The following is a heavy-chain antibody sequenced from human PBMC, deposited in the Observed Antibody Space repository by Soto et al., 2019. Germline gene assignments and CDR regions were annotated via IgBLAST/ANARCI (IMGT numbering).Heavy chain of an antibody. V-gene: IGHV4-59*08. J-gene: IGHJ6*03. D-gene: IGHD2-21*01. CDR3: ARLYSYYYYMDV. Sequence: ETLSLTCTVSGGSISSYYWSWIRQPPGKGLEWIGYMYYSGSTNYNPSLKSRVTISVDTSKNQFSLKLSSVTAADTAVYYCARLYSYYYYMDVWGKGTTVTVSS. CDR2: MYYSGST. CDR1: GGSISSYY.